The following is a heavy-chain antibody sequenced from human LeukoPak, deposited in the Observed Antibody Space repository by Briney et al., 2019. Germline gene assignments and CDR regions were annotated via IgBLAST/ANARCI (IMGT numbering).Heavy chain of an antibody. CDR1: GFTFSSYG. CDR2: ISYDGSNK. J-gene: IGHJ4*02. V-gene: IGHV3-30*18. D-gene: IGHD2-15*01. CDR3: AKNGGCSGGSCSYYFDY. Sequence: GGSLRLSCAASGFTFSSYGMHWVRQAPGKGLEWVAVISYDGSNKYYADSVKGRFTISRDNSKNTLYLQMNSLRAEDTAVYYCAKNGGCSGGSCSYYFDYWGQGTLVTVSS.